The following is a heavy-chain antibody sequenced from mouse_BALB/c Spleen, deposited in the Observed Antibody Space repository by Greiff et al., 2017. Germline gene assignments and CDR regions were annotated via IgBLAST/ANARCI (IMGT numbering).Heavy chain of an antibody. CDR1: GFTFSSFG. Sequence: EVHLVESGGGLVQPGGSRKLSCAASGFTFSSFGMHWVRQAPEKGLEWVAYISSGSSTIYYADTVKGRFTISRDNPKNTLFLQMTSLRSEDTAMYYCARTTGTAKDYAMDYWGQGTSVTVSS. V-gene: IGHV5-17*02. CDR3: ARTTGTAKDYAMDY. D-gene: IGHD1-2*01. CDR2: ISSGSSTI. J-gene: IGHJ4*01.